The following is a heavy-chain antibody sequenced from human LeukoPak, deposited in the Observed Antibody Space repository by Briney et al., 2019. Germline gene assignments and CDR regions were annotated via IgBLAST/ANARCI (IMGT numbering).Heavy chain of an antibody. Sequence: SETLSLTCAVSGYSISSGYYWGWIRQPPGKGLEWIGSNYHSGSTYYNPSLKSRVTISVDTSKNQFSLKLSSVTAADTAVYYCARLRITIFGVVIGYFDYWGQGTLVTVSS. CDR2: NYHSGST. CDR1: GYSISSGYY. CDR3: ARLRITIFGVVIGYFDY. V-gene: IGHV4-38-2*01. J-gene: IGHJ4*02. D-gene: IGHD3-3*01.